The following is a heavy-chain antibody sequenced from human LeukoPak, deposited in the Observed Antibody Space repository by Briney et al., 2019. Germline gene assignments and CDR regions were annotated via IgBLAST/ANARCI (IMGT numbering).Heavy chain of an antibody. V-gene: IGHV4-59*01. J-gene: IGHJ5*02. CDR2: IYCSGST. CDR3: ARDHGIAAAGEGSWFDP. CDR1: GGSISSYY. D-gene: IGHD6-13*01. Sequence: SSETLSLTCTVSGGSISSYYWSWIRQPPGKGLEWIGYIYCSGSTNYNPSLKSRVTISVDTSKNQFSLKLSSVTAADTAVYYCARDHGIAAAGEGSWFDPWGQGTLVTVSS.